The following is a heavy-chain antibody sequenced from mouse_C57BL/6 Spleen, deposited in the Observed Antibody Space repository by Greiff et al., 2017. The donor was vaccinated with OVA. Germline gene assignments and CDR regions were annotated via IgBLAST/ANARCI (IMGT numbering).Heavy chain of an antibody. D-gene: IGHD2-4*01. CDR3: ARKDYDGVDY. CDR1: GFTFSDYG. Sequence: EVMLVESGGGLVKPGGSLKLSCAASGFTFSDYGMHWVRQAPEKGLEWVAYISSGSSTIYYADTVKGRFTISRDNAKNTLFLQMTSLRSEDTAMYYCARKDYDGVDYWGQGTTLTVSS. J-gene: IGHJ2*01. V-gene: IGHV5-17*01. CDR2: ISSGSSTI.